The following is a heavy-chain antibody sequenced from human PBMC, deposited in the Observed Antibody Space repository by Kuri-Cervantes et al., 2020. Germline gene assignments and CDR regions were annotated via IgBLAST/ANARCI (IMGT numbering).Heavy chain of an antibody. Sequence: ASVKVSCKASGYTFTGYYMHWVRQAPGQGLEWMGWINPNSGGTNYAQKFQGRVTMTRDTSTSTVYMELSSLRSEDTAVYYCAREGFCSGGSCYATNWFDPWGQGTLVTVSS. V-gene: IGHV1-2*02. CDR2: INPNSGGT. CDR1: GYTFTGYY. J-gene: IGHJ5*02. CDR3: AREGFCSGGSCYATNWFDP. D-gene: IGHD2-15*01.